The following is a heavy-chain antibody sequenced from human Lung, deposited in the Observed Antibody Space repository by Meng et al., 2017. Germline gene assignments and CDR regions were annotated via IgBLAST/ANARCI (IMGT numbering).Heavy chain of an antibody. Sequence: QVRLQQWGAGLLKPSETLSLTCFVSGGAFSDYYGSWIRQPPGKGLEWIGEINHSGSTNYNPSLESRATISVDTSQNNLSLKLSSVTAADSAVYYCARGPTTMAHDFDHWGQGTLVTVSS. D-gene: IGHD4-11*01. J-gene: IGHJ4*02. CDR1: GGAFSDYY. V-gene: IGHV4-34*01. CDR3: ARGPTTMAHDFDH. CDR2: INHSGST.